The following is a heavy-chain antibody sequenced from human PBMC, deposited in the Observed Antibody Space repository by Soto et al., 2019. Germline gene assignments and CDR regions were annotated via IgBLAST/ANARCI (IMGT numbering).Heavy chain of an antibody. Sequence: QLQLQESGPGLVKTSETLSLTCTVSGGSISSSSYYWGWIRQPPGKGLERIGSIYYSWSTYYNPSLKSPVTISIYTAKNQFSLKLSSVSAADTAMYYCARLGYDYIGGSVPYYYYMDVWGKGTTVTVFS. CDR3: ARLGYDYIGGSVPYYYYMDV. CDR1: GGSISSSSYY. CDR2: IYYSWST. D-gene: IGHD3-16*01. J-gene: IGHJ6*03. V-gene: IGHV4-39*01.